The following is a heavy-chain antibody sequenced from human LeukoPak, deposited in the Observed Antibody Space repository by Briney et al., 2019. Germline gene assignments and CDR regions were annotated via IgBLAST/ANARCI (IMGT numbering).Heavy chain of an antibody. Sequence: TGGSLRLSCAASGFTFSSYSMNWVRQAPGKGLEWVSSISSSSSYIYYADSVKGRFTISRDNAKNSLYLQMNSLRAEDTAVYYCASPGSVDAFDIWGQGTMVTVSS. CDR2: ISSSSSYI. V-gene: IGHV3-21*01. CDR3: ASPGSVDAFDI. J-gene: IGHJ3*02. D-gene: IGHD3-10*01. CDR1: GFTFSSYS.